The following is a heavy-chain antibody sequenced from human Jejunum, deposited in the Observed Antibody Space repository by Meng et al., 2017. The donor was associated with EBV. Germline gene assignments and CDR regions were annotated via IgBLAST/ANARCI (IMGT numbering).Heavy chain of an antibody. CDR3: APRGGGRDWNEAYFDY. V-gene: IGHV2-5*02. CDR2: IYWDDDK. CDR1: GFSPSTSGVG. D-gene: IGHD1-1*01. J-gene: IGHJ4*02. Sequence: QTTLAESGLPLLQPTQTLTLTCTFSGFSPSTSGVGVGWVRQPPGKALEWLVTIYWDDDKRYSPSLKNRIFITKDTSKNQVVLTMPNMDPVDTASYFCAPRGGGRDWNEAYFDYWGQGALVTVSS.